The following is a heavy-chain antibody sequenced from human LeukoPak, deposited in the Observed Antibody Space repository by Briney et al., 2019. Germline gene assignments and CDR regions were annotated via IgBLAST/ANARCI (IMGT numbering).Heavy chain of an antibody. CDR1: GFTFGSYW. Sequence: GWSLRLSCAASGFTFGSYWMRWVRQAPGKGLEWVANINQDGSEKNYVDSVKGRFTISRDNAKNSLSLQLNSLRAEDTAVYYCARDRASYYDYWGQGTLVSVSS. CDR2: INQDGSEK. CDR3: ARDRASYYDY. J-gene: IGHJ4*02. V-gene: IGHV3-7*04.